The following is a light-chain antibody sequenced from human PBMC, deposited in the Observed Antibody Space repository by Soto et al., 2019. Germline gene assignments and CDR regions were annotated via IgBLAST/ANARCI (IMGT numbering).Light chain of an antibody. CDR3: HQYGNSRT. V-gene: IGKV3-20*01. Sequence: EIVLTQSPGTLSVSPGERATLSCRASQSGGTYVAWYHQKPGQAPRLLIYGAFSRATGIADRFSGSGSGTDFTLTISRVEPEDFAVYYCHQYGNSRTFGQGTKVEIK. CDR1: QSGGTY. J-gene: IGKJ1*01. CDR2: GAF.